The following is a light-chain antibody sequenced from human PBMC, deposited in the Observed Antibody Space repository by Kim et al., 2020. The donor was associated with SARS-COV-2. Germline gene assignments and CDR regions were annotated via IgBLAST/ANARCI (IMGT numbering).Light chain of an antibody. CDR1: NIGSKS. Sequence: APGKTARITCGGNNIGSKSVHWYQQKPGEAPVLVIYSDSARPAGITGRFSGSNAGNTATRTISRVAAGDEADYYCQVWDSSSDHRVFGGGTKLTVL. V-gene: IGLV3-21*04. CDR2: SDS. J-gene: IGLJ3*02. CDR3: QVWDSSSDHRV.